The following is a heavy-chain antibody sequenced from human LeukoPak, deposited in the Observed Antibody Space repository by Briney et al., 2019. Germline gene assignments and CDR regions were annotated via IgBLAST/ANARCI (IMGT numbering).Heavy chain of an antibody. Sequence: GGSLRLSCAASGFTFSSYWMHWVRQAPGKGLVWVSRIIGDGSGTNYADSVKGRLTISRDNAKNTLYLQMNSLRAEDTAVYYCARPADYDYGFNFFHCWGQGTLVTVSS. J-gene: IGHJ4*02. D-gene: IGHD4-23*01. V-gene: IGHV3-74*01. CDR2: IIGDGSGT. CDR1: GFTFSSYW. CDR3: ARPADYDYGFNFFHC.